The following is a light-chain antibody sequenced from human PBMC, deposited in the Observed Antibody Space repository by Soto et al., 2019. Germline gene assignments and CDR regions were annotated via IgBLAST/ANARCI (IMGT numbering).Light chain of an antibody. Sequence: DIQMTQSPSSLSASVGDRVTITCRASQSITNYLNWYQQKPGKAPKLLIYAASNLQSGVPSRFSGSGSGTYFTLTISSLQPEDFATYYCQESYSTPPMYPFGQGTELDIK. CDR2: AAS. CDR3: QESYSTPPMYP. CDR1: QSITNY. J-gene: IGKJ2*01. V-gene: IGKV1-39*01.